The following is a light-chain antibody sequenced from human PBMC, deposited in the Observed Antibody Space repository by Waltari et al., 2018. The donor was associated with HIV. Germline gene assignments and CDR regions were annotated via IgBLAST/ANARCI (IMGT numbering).Light chain of an antibody. J-gene: IGLJ2*01. V-gene: IGLV2-14*03. CDR3: ASNRLDYTLI. CDR1: STDSRFYQY. CDR2: DIN. Sequence: QSALTQPASVSGFLGQSSHISCTGISTDSRFYQYFPWYQQYPGKIPRLIIFDINNRPSGVSDHFSGSRSGNSASLTFSGLQSGDEAHYYCASNRLDYTLIFGGGTKLTVL.